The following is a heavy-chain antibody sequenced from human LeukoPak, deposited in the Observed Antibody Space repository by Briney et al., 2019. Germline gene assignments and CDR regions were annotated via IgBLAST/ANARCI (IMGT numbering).Heavy chain of an antibody. V-gene: IGHV3-23*01. CDR2: ISGSGGST. Sequence: PGGSLRLSCAASGFTFSSYAMSWVRQAPGKGLEWVSAISGSGGSTYYADSVKGRFTISRDNSKNTLYLQMGSLRAEDMAVYYCARDPFLGHLWFGELLTSYFDYWGQGTLGTVSS. J-gene: IGHJ4*02. D-gene: IGHD3-10*01. CDR1: GFTFSSYA. CDR3: ARDPFLGHLWFGELLTSYFDY.